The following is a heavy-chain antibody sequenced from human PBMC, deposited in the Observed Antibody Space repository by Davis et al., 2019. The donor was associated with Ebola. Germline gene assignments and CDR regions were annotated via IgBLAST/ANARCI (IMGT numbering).Heavy chain of an antibody. CDR2: INAGNGNT. D-gene: IGHD3-22*01. CDR3: ARDPEWGYYDSSGYYSPGYGMDV. V-gene: IGHV1-3*01. Sequence: ASVKVSCKASGYTFTSYAMHWVRQAPGQRLEWMGWINAGNGNTKYSQKFQGRVTITRDTSASTAYMELNSLRSEDTAVYYCARDPEWGYYDSSGYYSPGYGMDVWGKGTTVTVSS. J-gene: IGHJ6*04. CDR1: GYTFTSYA.